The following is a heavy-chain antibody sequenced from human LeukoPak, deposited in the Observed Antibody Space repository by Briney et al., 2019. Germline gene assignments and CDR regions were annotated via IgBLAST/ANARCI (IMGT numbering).Heavy chain of an antibody. CDR3: ARDCGGDCYLDY. V-gene: IGHV4-4*07. D-gene: IGHD2-21*02. CDR1: GDSIGSYH. J-gene: IGHJ4*02. CDR2: TYANGSP. Sequence: SETLSLTCTVSGDSIGSYHWSWVRQPAGKGLEWIGRTYANGSPNYNPSLKSRVTISVDTSTNQFSLKLSSVTAADTAVYYCARDCGGDCYLDYWGQGTLVTVSS.